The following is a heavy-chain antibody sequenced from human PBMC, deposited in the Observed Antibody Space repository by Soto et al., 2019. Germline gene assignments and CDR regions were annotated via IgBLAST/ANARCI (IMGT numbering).Heavy chain of an antibody. CDR1: GSTLSSYG. J-gene: IGHJ6*02. CDR3: AKVAVGYYGAVDV. Sequence: GGSLRLSCAASGSTLSSYGMHWVRQAPGKGLELVAVISFDGSNKFCPDSVKGRFTISRDNSKNTLYLQVSSLRPEDTAVYYCAKVAVGYYGAVDVWGQGTTVTVS. V-gene: IGHV3-30*18. CDR2: ISFDGSNK.